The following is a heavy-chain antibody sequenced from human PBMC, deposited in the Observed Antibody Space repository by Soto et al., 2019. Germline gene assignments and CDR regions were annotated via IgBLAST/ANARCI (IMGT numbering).Heavy chain of an antibody. D-gene: IGHD3-22*01. J-gene: IGHJ3*02. CDR2: ISAYNGNT. Sequence: QVQLVQPGAEVKKPGASVKVSCKASGYTFTSYGISWVRQAPGQGLEWMGWISAYNGNTNYAQKLQGRGTLTXDXPTSTAYMELRSLRSDDTAVYYCASCGSGYCDAFDIWGQGTMVTVSS. CDR3: ASCGSGYCDAFDI. CDR1: GYTFTSYG. V-gene: IGHV1-18*01.